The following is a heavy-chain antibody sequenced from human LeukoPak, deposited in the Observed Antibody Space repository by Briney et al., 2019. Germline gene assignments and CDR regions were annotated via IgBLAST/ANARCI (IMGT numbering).Heavy chain of an antibody. CDR2: FSGSFIGT. D-gene: IGHD3-22*01. Sequence: GGSLRLSCAASGFTFSSYAMSWVRQAPGKGLEWVSTFSGSFIGTYYADSVKGRFTISRDNSKNTLYLQMNSLRSDDTAVYYCASGYDSSGDGLRYYYYYMDVWGKGTTVTVSS. V-gene: IGHV3-23*01. CDR3: ASGYDSSGDGLRYYYYYMDV. J-gene: IGHJ6*03. CDR1: GFTFSSYA.